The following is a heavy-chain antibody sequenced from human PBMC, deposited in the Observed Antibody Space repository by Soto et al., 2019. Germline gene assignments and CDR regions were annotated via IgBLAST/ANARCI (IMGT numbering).Heavy chain of an antibody. CDR2: IYYSGNT. CDR1: GCSVSSGDYY. D-gene: IGHD5-18*01. V-gene: IGHV4-61*08. J-gene: IGHJ5*02. CDR3: ARIPVDTSMIYWLDP. Sequence: SETLSLTCTVSGCSVSSGDYYWSWIRQPPGKGLEWIGYIYYSGNTNYNPSLKSRVIISVDTSKNLFSLKLTSVTAADTAVYYCARIPVDTSMIYWLDPWGQGTLVTVSS.